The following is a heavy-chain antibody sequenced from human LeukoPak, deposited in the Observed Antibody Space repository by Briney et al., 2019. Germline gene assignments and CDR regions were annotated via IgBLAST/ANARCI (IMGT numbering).Heavy chain of an antibody. CDR2: IYSGGST. J-gene: IGHJ4*02. D-gene: IGHD6-19*01. V-gene: IGHV3-66*04. CDR1: GFTVSSNY. CDR3: ARQHAYSSGWYVYYFDY. Sequence: GGSLRLSCAASGFTVSSNYMSWVRQAPGKGLEWVSVIYSGGSTYYADSVKGRFTISRDNSKNTLYLQMNSLRAEDTAVYYCARQHAYSSGWYVYYFDYWGQGTLVTVSS.